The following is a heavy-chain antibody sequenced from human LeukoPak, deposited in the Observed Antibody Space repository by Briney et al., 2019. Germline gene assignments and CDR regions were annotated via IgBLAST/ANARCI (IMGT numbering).Heavy chain of an antibody. CDR2: INSNSAGI. V-gene: IGHV1-2*02. Sequence: ASVKVSCKASGYTFTDYYMHWVRQAPGQGLEWMGWINSNSAGINYAQKFQGRVTMTRDTSISTAYMELSSLRSDDTAVYYCARVLVPVGGGVTDHWGQGTLVTVSS. J-gene: IGHJ4*02. CDR3: ARVLVPVGGGVTDH. CDR1: GYTFTDYY. D-gene: IGHD3-16*01.